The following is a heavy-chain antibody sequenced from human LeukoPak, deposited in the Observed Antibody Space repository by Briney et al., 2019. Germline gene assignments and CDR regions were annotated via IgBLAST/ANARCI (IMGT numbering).Heavy chain of an antibody. CDR3: ARYCRTTNCLPNYYGMDV. V-gene: IGHV3-23*01. D-gene: IGHD2-2*01. Sequence: GGSLRLSCAASGFIFSNYGMSWVRQTPGKGLEWVSAIIGSGGSTYHADPVKGRFTISRDNSKNTLYMEMNSLRVEDTAVYYCARYCRTTNCLPNYYGMDVWGQGTTVTVSS. J-gene: IGHJ6*02. CDR1: GFIFSNYG. CDR2: IIGSGGST.